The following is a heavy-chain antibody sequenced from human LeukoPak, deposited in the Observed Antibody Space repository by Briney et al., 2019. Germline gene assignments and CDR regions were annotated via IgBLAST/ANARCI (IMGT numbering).Heavy chain of an antibody. CDR1: LCSDLYNTAH. CDR2: TYYRSTWYN. Sequence: SQTLPHTFPISLCSDLYNTAHWHWPPRSRSGGLEWLGRTYYRSTWYNYYAEAVKSLITINPDTTKNQYSLHLSSVTPEDAAVYCCEREAHRSVWYWGQGALVTVSS. D-gene: IGHD5/OR15-5a*01. CDR3: EREAHRSVWY. V-gene: IGHV6-1*01. J-gene: IGHJ4*02.